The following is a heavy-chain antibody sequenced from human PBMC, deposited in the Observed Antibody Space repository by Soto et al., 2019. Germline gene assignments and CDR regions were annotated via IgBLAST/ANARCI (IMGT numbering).Heavy chain of an antibody. J-gene: IGHJ6*02. CDR2: IDPSDSYT. D-gene: IGHD2-2*01. CDR1: GYSFTSYW. CDR3: ARPGVPAAMLGLSSGMDV. Sequence: PGESLNISCKGSGYSFTSYWISWVRQMPGKGLEWMGRIDPSDSYTNYSPSFQGHVTISADKSISTAYLQWSSLKASDTAMYYCARPGVPAAMLGLSSGMDVWGQGTTVTVSS. V-gene: IGHV5-10-1*01.